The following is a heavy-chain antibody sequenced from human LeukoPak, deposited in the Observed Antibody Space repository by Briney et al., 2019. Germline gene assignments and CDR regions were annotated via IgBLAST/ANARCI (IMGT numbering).Heavy chain of an antibody. J-gene: IGHJ4*02. D-gene: IGHD3-22*01. CDR2: ISGSGGST. CDR1: GFTFSSYA. CDR3: AKVWGYYYDRMGF. Sequence: PGGSLRLFCAASGFTFSSYAMSWVRQAPGEGLEWVSAISGSGGSTYYADSVKGRFTISRDNSKNTLYLQMNSLRAEDTAVYYCAKVWGYYYDRMGFWGQGTLVTVSS. V-gene: IGHV3-23*01.